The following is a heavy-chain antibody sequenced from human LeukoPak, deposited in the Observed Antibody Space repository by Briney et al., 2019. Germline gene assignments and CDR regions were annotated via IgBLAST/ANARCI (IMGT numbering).Heavy chain of an antibody. J-gene: IGHJ5*02. Sequence: PSETLSLTCTVSGGSISSTSYYWDWIRQPSGKGLEWIGTIYYAGNTYYSPSLKSRATISVDTSENQFSLKLRSVTAADTAVYYCARGRYYGSGSYYFSFNWLDPWGPGTLVTVSS. CDR1: GGSISSTSYY. V-gene: IGHV4-39*01. D-gene: IGHD3-10*01. CDR2: IYYAGNT. CDR3: ARGRYYGSGSYYFSFNWLDP.